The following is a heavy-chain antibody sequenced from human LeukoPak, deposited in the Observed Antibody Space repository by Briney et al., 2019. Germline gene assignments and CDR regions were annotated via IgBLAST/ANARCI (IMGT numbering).Heavy chain of an antibody. CDR1: GFTFSSYS. Sequence: GGSLRLSCAASGFTFSSYSMNWVRQAPGKGLEWVSSISSSSSYIYYADSVKGRFTISRDNAKNSLYLQMNSLRAEDTAVYYCAIDEVGATDFDYWGQGTLVTVSS. CDR3: AIDEVGATDFDY. D-gene: IGHD1-26*01. CDR2: ISSSSSYI. J-gene: IGHJ4*02. V-gene: IGHV3-21*01.